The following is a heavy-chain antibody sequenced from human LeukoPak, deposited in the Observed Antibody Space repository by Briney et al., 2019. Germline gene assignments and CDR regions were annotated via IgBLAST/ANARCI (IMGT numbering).Heavy chain of an antibody. CDR1: GFTVRSNY. CDR2: IYNDGRT. D-gene: IGHD3-22*01. V-gene: IGHV3-53*05. Sequence: GGSLRLSCAASGFTVRSNYMSWFRQAPGKGLEWASVIYNDGRTYYADSVKGRFIISKDISKNTLYLQMNSLRAEDTAVYYCARGNTKKYYYDSSGYYFGDYWGQGTLVTVSS. CDR3: ARGNTKKYYYDSSGYYFGDY. J-gene: IGHJ4*02.